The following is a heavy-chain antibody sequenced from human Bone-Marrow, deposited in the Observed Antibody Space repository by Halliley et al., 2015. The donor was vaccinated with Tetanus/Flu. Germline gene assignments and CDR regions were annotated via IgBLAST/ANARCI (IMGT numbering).Heavy chain of an antibody. CDR3: ARDGSRYSTH. CDR2: ISVVDGNT. D-gene: IGHD2-21*01. Sequence: LEWMGWISVVDGNTFYAPKFQARVTMTADTSTRTVYMELRSLRSDDTAMYYCARDGSRYSTHWGQGSLVTVSS. V-gene: IGHV1-18*01. J-gene: IGHJ4*02.